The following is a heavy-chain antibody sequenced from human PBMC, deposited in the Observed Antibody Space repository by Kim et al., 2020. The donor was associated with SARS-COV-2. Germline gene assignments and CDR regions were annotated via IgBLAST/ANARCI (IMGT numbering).Heavy chain of an antibody. D-gene: IGHD3-3*01. Sequence: GGSLRLSCAASGFTFSSYGMHWVRQAPGKGLEWVAVIWYDGSNKYYADSVKGRFTISRDNSKNTLYLQMNSLRAEDTAVYYCARGEETYYDFWSGYYTSDYGMDVWGQGTTVTVSS. CDR1: GFTFSSYG. CDR2: IWYDGSNK. V-gene: IGHV3-33*01. CDR3: ARGEETYYDFWSGYYTSDYGMDV. J-gene: IGHJ6*02.